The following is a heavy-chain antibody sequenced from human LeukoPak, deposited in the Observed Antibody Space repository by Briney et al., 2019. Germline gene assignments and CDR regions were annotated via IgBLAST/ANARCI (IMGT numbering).Heavy chain of an antibody. CDR1: GFTFSSYS. CDR2: ISSSGSHT. D-gene: IGHD6-13*01. Sequence: GGSLRLSCAASGFTFSSYSMNWVRQAPGKGLEWVSYISSSGSHTTYADSVKGRFTISRDNAKNSLSLQVNSLRADDTAVYYCARVGSIAAAGTPDYWGQGTLVTVSS. V-gene: IGHV3-21*05. CDR3: ARVGSIAAAGTPDY. J-gene: IGHJ4*02.